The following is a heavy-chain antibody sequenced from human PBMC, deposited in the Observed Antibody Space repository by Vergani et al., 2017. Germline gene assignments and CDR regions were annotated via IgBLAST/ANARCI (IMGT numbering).Heavy chain of an antibody. V-gene: IGHV3-23*01. J-gene: IGHJ6*03. Sequence: EVQLLESGGGVVQPGGSLRLACAASGFTFSNYAMSWVRQAPGKGLEWVSALSGSGSSTYSADSGKGRFTISRENSKNTLFLLMNSLRAEDTAVYYCAKVATVTTYYYYYYMDVWGKGTTVTVSS. CDR1: GFTFSNYA. D-gene: IGHD4-11*01. CDR3: AKVATVTTYYYYYYMDV. CDR2: LSGSGSST.